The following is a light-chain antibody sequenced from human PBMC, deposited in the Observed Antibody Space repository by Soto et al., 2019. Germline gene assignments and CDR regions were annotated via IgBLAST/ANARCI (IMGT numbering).Light chain of an antibody. CDR2: TFS. CDR1: QTITSTF. CDR3: QQCGSSPWT. Sequence: EIVLTQSPGTLSLSPGDTATLSCRASQTITSTFLAWYQQKPGQAPRLLIYTFSTRATGIPDRFRGSGSGTNFTLTISRLEPDDFAVYYCQQCGSSPWTFGQGTKVEIK. V-gene: IGKV3-20*01. J-gene: IGKJ1*01.